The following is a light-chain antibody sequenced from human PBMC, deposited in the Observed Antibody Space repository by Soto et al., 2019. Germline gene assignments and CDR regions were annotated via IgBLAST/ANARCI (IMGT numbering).Light chain of an antibody. CDR3: SSYTSSSTYV. V-gene: IGLV2-14*01. Sequence: QPVLTQPASVSGSPGQSITISCTGTSSDVGGYSYVSWYQQHPGKAPKLMIYDISNRPSGVSNRFSGSKSGNTASLTISGLQPEDEADYYCSSYTSSSTYVFGTGTKLTVL. CDR2: DIS. J-gene: IGLJ1*01. CDR1: SSDVGGYSY.